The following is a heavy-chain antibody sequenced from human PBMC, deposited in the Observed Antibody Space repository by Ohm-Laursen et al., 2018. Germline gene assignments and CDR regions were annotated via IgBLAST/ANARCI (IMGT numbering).Heavy chain of an antibody. D-gene: IGHD3-22*01. CDR2: IDWDDDK. J-gene: IGHJ5*02. Sequence: TQTLTLTGTFSGFSLSTSGMRVSWIRQPPGKALEWLARIDWDDDKFYSTSLKTRLTISKDTSKNQVVLTMTNMDPVDTATYYCARMPYYYDSSGYYYWFDPWGQGTLVTVSS. CDR1: GFSLSTSGMR. CDR3: ARMPYYYDSSGYYYWFDP. V-gene: IGHV2-70*04.